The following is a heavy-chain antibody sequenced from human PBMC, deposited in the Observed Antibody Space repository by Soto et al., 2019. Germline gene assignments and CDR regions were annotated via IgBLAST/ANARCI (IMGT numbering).Heavy chain of an antibody. D-gene: IGHD2-21*02. V-gene: IGHV3-7*01. J-gene: IGHJ4*02. CDR2: IKPDGSAT. CDR3: ARAGYCGPGCYYYFDY. CDR1: GFTFGSYW. Sequence: GGSLRLSCAVSGFTFGSYWMNWVRLIPGKGLEWVAYIKPDGSATYYVDSVKGRFPISRDNAKNSLYLQMNSLRVEDTSVYYCARAGYCGPGCYYYFDYWGQGTLVTVSS.